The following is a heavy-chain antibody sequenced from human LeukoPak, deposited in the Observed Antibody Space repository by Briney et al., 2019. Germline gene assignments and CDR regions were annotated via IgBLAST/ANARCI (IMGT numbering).Heavy chain of an antibody. D-gene: IGHD3-3*01. CDR3: ARDSRGGYDFWSGYLNWFDP. CDR2: IKQDGSEK. CDR1: GFTFSSYW. V-gene: IGHV3-7*01. J-gene: IGHJ5*02. Sequence: GGSLRLSCAASGFTFSSYWMSWVRQASGKGLEWVANIKQDGSEKYYVDSVKGRFTISRDNAKNSLYLQMNSLRAEDTAVYYCARDSRGGYDFWSGYLNWFDPWGQGTLVTVSS.